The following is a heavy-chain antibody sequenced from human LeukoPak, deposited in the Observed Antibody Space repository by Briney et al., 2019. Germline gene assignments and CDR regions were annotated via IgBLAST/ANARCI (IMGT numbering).Heavy chain of an antibody. Sequence: GRSLRLSCAASGFTFGDYAMHWVRQAPGKGLEWVSGISWNSGSIGYADSVKGRFTISRDNAKNSLYLQMNSLRAEDMALYYCAKETSSGWNPDAFDIWGQGTMVTVSS. D-gene: IGHD6-19*01. CDR3: AKETSSGWNPDAFDI. CDR1: GFTFGDYA. J-gene: IGHJ3*02. CDR2: ISWNSGSI. V-gene: IGHV3-9*03.